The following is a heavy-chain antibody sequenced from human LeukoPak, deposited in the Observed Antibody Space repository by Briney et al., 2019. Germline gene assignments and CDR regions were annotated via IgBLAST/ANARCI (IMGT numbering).Heavy chain of an antibody. J-gene: IGHJ5*02. D-gene: IGHD3-10*01. CDR2: IYTSGST. Sequence: SETLSLTCTVSGGSISSGSYYWSWIRQPAGKGLEWIGRIYTSGSTNYNPSLKSRVTISVDTSKNQFSLKLSSVTAADTAVYYCAREYYSSGSYYAPWGQGTLVTVSS. CDR3: AREYYSSGSYYAP. V-gene: IGHV4-61*02. CDR1: GGSISSGSYY.